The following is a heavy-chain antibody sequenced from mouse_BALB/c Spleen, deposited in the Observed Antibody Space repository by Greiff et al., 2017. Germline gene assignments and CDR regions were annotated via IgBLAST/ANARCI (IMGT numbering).Heavy chain of an antibody. CDR2: IWGDGST. CDR3: ASQLLYRDYYAMDY. CDR1: GFSLTGYG. J-gene: IGHJ4*01. Sequence: VMLVESGPGLVAPSQSLSITCTVSGFSLTGYGVNWVRQPPGKGLEWLGMIWGDGSTDYNSALKSRLSISKDNSKSQVFLKMNSLQTDDTARYYCASQLLYRDYYAMDYWGQGTSVTVSS. V-gene: IGHV2-6-7*01. D-gene: IGHD2-12*01.